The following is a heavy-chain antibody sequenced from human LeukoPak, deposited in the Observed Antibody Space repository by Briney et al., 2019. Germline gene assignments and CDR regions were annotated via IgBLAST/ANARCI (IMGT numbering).Heavy chain of an antibody. CDR2: INPTSGAT. CDR1: GYTXTDYY. V-gene: IGHV1-2*02. J-gene: IGHJ3*01. Sequence: GASVKVSCKASGYTXTDYYMHWVRQAPGQGLDWVDWINPTSGATNYAQKFQGRVTMTRDTSNNTSYMELSRLRSVDTAVYYCAREFRTTTWSFDAFDLWGQGTMVTVSS. CDR3: AREFRTTTWSFDAFDL. D-gene: IGHD1/OR15-1a*01.